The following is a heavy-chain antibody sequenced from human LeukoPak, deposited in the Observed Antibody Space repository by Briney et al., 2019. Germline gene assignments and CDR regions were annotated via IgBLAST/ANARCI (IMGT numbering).Heavy chain of an antibody. CDR2: IWYDGSKK. J-gene: IGHJ6*03. V-gene: IGHV3-30*02. CDR3: AKDRGGYCSGDRCYYYYYYMDV. Sequence: GGSLRLSCAASGFTFSSYGMHWVRQAPGKGLEWVALIWYDGSKKYYADSVKGRFTISRDNSKNTLYLQMNTLRAEDTAIYYCAKDRGGYCSGDRCYYYYYYMDVWGKRDHGHRLL. D-gene: IGHD2-15*01. CDR1: GFTFSSYG.